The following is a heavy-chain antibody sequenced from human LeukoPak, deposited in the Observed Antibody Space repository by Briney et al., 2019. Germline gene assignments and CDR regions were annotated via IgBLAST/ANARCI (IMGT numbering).Heavy chain of an antibody. D-gene: IGHD6-13*01. V-gene: IGHV3-7*01. J-gene: IGHJ4*02. CDR3: ASMYSSSWYGGVNFDY. CDR1: GFTFSSYW. CDR2: IKQDGSEK. Sequence: GGSLRLSCAASGFTFSSYWMSWVRQAPGKGLAWVASIKQDGSEKYYVDSVKGRFTISRDNAKNSLYLQMNSLRAEDTAVYYCASMYSSSWYGGVNFDYWGQGTLVTVSS.